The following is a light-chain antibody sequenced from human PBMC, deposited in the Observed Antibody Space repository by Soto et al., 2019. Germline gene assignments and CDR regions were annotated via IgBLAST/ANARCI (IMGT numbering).Light chain of an antibody. Sequence: QSALTQPASVSGSPGQSITISCTGTSSDVGSYNYVSWYQHHPGKAPKLVIYDVSNRSSGVSHRFSGSKSGNTASLSISGLQAEDEADYYCTSYASDTTVMFGGGTKVTVL. CDR1: SSDVGSYNY. CDR3: TSYASDTTVM. J-gene: IGLJ3*02. V-gene: IGLV2-14*01. CDR2: DVS.